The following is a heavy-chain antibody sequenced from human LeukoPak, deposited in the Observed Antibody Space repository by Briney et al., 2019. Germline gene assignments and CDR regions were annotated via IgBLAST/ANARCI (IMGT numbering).Heavy chain of an antibody. Sequence: ASVKVSCKASGYTFTGYYMHWVRQAPGQGLEWMGWINPNSGGTNYAQKFQGRVTMTRGTSISTAYMELSRLRSDDTAVYYCARQDRASGSFDYWGQGTLVTVSS. V-gene: IGHV1-2*02. D-gene: IGHD1-26*01. CDR1: GYTFTGYY. J-gene: IGHJ4*02. CDR3: ARQDRASGSFDY. CDR2: INPNSGGT.